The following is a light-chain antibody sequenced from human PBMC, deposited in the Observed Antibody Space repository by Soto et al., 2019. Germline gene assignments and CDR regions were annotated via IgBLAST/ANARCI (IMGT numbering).Light chain of an antibody. Sequence: VMPQSPRTLSLSPGERATLSCMASQSVSNTSLAWYLHRPGQAPRRLIYGASNRATGIPDRFSGSGSGTDFTLTTSRLEPQDCAVYYCQQYGISGTFGQGTKVEI. V-gene: IGKV3-20*01. J-gene: IGKJ1*01. CDR2: GAS. CDR3: QQYGISGT. CDR1: QSVSNTS.